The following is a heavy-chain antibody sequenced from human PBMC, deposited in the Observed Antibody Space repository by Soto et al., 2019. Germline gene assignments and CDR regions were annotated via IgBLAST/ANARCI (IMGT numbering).Heavy chain of an antibody. CDR1: GYTFTSYD. Sequence: ASVKVSCKASGYTFTSYDINWVRQASGQGLEWMGWMIPDSGITDYAQKFQGRVTMTGDTSTNTAYMELSSLRSEDTAVYYCARDLHYDFWSGYYNYWGQGTLVTVSS. V-gene: IGHV1-8*01. CDR2: MIPDSGIT. D-gene: IGHD3-3*01. J-gene: IGHJ4*02. CDR3: ARDLHYDFWSGYYNY.